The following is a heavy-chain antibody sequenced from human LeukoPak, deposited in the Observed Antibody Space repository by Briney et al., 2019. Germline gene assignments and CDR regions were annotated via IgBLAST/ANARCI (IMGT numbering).Heavy chain of an antibody. CDR1: GGSISSHY. CDR2: SYSSGST. J-gene: IGHJ4*02. CDR3: ARGPLYSLDS. Sequence: PSETLSLTCTVSGGSISSHYGSWVRQPPGEGLEWVGYSYSSGSTNDNPSLKSRVTISVDTSKNPFSLKLSSVTAADTAVYYCARGPLYSLDSWGQGPRVPAPS. V-gene: IGHV4-59*11.